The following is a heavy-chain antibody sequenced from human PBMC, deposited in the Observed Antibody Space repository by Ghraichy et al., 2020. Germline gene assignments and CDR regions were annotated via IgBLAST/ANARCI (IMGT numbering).Heavy chain of an antibody. Sequence: GGSLRLSCTTSGFTFGVYALSWVRQAPGKGLEWVGFVRHKAFGGTADYVASVKGRFSMTRDDSKSIAYLQMDSLKTEDTAMYYCARLGRYDAGNGKYVMDVWGQGTTVTVSS. D-gene: IGHD3-16*01. V-gene: IGHV3-49*04. CDR3: ARLGRYDAGNGKYVMDV. CDR1: GFTFGVYA. J-gene: IGHJ6*02. CDR2: VRHKAFGGTA.